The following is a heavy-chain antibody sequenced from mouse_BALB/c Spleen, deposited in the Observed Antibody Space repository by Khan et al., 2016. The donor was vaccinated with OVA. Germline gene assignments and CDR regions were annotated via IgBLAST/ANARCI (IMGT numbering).Heavy chain of an antibody. V-gene: IGHV2-9*02. Sequence: QVQLQQSGPGLVAPSQSLSITCTVSGFSLTSYGVHWVPQPPGKGLEWLGVIWTGGSTNYNSALMSRLSISKDNSKSQVFLKMNSLQTDDTAMYYCARYYGNYGWYFDVWGAGTTVTVSS. D-gene: IGHD2-1*01. CDR1: GFSLTSYG. CDR2: IWTGGST. J-gene: IGHJ1*01. CDR3: ARYYGNYGWYFDV.